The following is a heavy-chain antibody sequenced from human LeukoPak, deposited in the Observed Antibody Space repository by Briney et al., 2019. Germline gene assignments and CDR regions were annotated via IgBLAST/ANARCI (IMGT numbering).Heavy chain of an antibody. CDR1: GYTLTELS. V-gene: IGHV1-24*01. CDR2: FDPGDGET. CDR3: ATVSAEVVTAGDY. D-gene: IGHD2-21*02. Sequence: ASVKVSCKVSGYTLTELSMHWVRQAPGKGLEWMGGFDPGDGETIYAQKFQGRVTMTEDTSTDTAYMELSSLRSEDTAVYYCATVSAEVVTAGDYWGQGTLVTVSS. J-gene: IGHJ4*02.